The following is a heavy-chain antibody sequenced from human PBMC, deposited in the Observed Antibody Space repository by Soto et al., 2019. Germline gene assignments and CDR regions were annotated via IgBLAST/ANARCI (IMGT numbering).Heavy chain of an antibody. D-gene: IGHD5-12*01. CDR3: ARVKRPKLRLGGYYYYGMDV. CDR1: GGSFSGYY. V-gene: IGHV4-34*01. Sequence: QVQLQQWGAGLLKPSETLSLTCAVYGGSFSGYYWSWIRQPPGKGLEWIGEINHSGSTNYNPSLKSRVTISVDTSKNQFSLKLSSVTAADTAVYYCARVKRPKLRLGGYYYYGMDVWGQGTTVTVSS. J-gene: IGHJ6*02. CDR2: INHSGST.